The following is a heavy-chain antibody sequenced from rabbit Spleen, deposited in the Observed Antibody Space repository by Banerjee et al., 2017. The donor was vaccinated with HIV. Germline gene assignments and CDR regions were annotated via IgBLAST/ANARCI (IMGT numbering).Heavy chain of an antibody. V-gene: IGHV1S45*01. Sequence: QEQLEESGGGLVKPGGTLTLTCTVSGFSFSSSYWICWVRQAQGKGLVWIACIYGGGSGATYYANWAKGRFTISRTSSTTVTLEMTSLTAADTATYFCARGSAAMTMVITGFYLNLWGPGTLVTVS. J-gene: IGHJ4*01. CDR2: IYGGGSGAT. CDR1: GFSFSSSYW. CDR3: ARGSAAMTMVITGFYLNL. D-gene: IGHD2-1*01.